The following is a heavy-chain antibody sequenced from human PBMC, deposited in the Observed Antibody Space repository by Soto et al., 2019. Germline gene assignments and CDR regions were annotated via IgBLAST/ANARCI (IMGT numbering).Heavy chain of an antibody. J-gene: IGHJ1*01. Sequence: QVQLVESRGGVVQPGTSLRVCCVGSGFTFRSYVIHWVRQAPGKGLEWVALTSYDGSDKYYGDSVRGRFTISRDNSRNTVDLQMDSLRLEDTALYYCARWGTTGGLDVWGQGTLVSVSS. D-gene: IGHD3-16*01. CDR2: TSYDGSDK. CDR1: GFTFRSYV. V-gene: IGHV3-33*05. CDR3: ARWGTTGGLDV.